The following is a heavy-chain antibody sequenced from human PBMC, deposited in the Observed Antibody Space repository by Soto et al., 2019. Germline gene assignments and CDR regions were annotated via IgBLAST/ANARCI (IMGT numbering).Heavy chain of an antibody. Sequence: SETLSLTCAVYGGSFSGYYWSWIRQPPGKGLEWIGEINHSGSSNYNPSLKSRVTISVDTSKNQFSLKLSSVTAADTAVYYCARGTSFGTWAYWGQGTLVTVS. J-gene: IGHJ4*02. V-gene: IGHV4-34*01. CDR3: ARGTSFGTWAY. D-gene: IGHD1-1*01. CDR2: INHSGSS. CDR1: GGSFSGYY.